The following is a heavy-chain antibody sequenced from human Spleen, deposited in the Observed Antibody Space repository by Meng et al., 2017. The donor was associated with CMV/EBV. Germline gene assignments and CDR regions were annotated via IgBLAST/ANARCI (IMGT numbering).Heavy chain of an antibody. CDR3: ARELGYCSSTSCLGWFDP. CDR2: ISSSSSYI. V-gene: IGHV3-21*01. J-gene: IGHJ5*02. D-gene: IGHD2-2*01. Sequence: GESLKISCAASGFTFSSYSMNWVRQAPGKGLEWVSSISSSSSYIYYADSVKGRFTISRDNAKNSLYLQMNSLRAEDTAVYYCARELGYCSSTSCLGWFDPWGQGTLVTVSS. CDR1: GFTFSSYS.